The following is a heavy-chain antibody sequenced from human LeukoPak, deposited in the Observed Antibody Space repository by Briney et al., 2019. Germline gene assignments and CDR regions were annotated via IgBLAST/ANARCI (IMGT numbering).Heavy chain of an antibody. CDR2: IYYSGST. Sequence: KPSETLSLTCTVSGGSISSYYWSWIRQPPGKGLEWIGYIYYSGSTNYNPSLKSRVTISVDTSKNQFSLKLSSVTAADTAVYYCAGSNYGSGSPRFDPWGQGTLITVSS. CDR3: AGSNYGSGSPRFDP. D-gene: IGHD3-10*01. J-gene: IGHJ5*02. V-gene: IGHV4-59*01. CDR1: GGSISSYY.